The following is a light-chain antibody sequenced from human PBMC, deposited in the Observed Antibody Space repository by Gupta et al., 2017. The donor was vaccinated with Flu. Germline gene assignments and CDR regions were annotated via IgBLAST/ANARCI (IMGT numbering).Light chain of an antibody. Sequence: GERVILSCGASESVTSSSLAWYQHKPGQAPRLLIYDASKRATGIPDRFSGSGSGIDFTLTISRLDPEDVAVYYCQQYSSAPKTFGLGTKLEIK. J-gene: IGKJ2*01. V-gene: IGKV3-20*01. CDR1: ESVTSSS. CDR2: DAS. CDR3: QQYSSAPKT.